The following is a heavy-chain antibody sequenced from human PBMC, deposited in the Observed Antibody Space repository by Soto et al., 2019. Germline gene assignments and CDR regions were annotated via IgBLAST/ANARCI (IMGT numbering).Heavy chain of an antibody. CDR1: GGSISSYY. V-gene: IGHV4-59*01. CDR3: ARDRGGYDSSGYYRYYYYYGMDV. J-gene: IGHJ6*02. D-gene: IGHD3-22*01. CDR2: IYYSGST. Sequence: SETLSLTCTVSGGSISSYYWSWIRQPPGKGLEWIGYIYYSGSTNYNPSLKSRVTISVDTSKNQFSLKLSSVTAADTAVYYCARDRGGYDSSGYYRYYYYYGMDVWGQGTTVTVSS.